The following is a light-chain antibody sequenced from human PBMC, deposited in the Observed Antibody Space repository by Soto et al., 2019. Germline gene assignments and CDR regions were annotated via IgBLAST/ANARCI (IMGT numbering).Light chain of an antibody. J-gene: IGLJ1*01. V-gene: IGLV1-51*01. CDR2: DNN. CDR1: SSNIGNNY. Sequence: QSVLTQPPSVSAGPGQKVTISCSGSSSNIGNNYVSWYQQLPGTAPKLLIYDNNKRPSGIPDRFSGSKSGTSATLGITGLQTGDEADYYCGTWDSSLSAGRVFRTGTKVTVL. CDR3: GTWDSSLSAGRV.